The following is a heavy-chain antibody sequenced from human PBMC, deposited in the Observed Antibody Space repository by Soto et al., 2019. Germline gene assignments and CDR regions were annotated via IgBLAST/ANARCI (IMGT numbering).Heavy chain of an antibody. Sequence: ASVKVSCKASGYTFTSYGISWVRQAPGQGLEWMGWISAYNGNTNYAQKLQGRVTMTTDTSTSTAYMELRSLGSDDTAVYYCARAGYSSGWIDYYYYYGMDVWGQGTTVTVSS. CDR2: ISAYNGNT. V-gene: IGHV1-18*04. CDR3: ARAGYSSGWIDYYYYYGMDV. J-gene: IGHJ6*02. D-gene: IGHD6-19*01. CDR1: GYTFTSYG.